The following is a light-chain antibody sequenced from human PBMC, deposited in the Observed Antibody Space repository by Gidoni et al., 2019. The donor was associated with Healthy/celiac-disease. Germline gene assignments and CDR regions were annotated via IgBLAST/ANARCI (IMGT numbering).Light chain of an antibody. CDR1: QSVSSSY. J-gene: IGKJ1*01. CDR2: GAS. CDR3: QQCGSSPGT. Sequence: EIVLTQPPGTLSLSPGERATLSCRDSQSVSSSYLAWYQQKPGQAPRLLIYGASSSAAGIPDRFSGSGSGTDFTLAISRLRPGDFAVYCFQQCGSSPGTFGQGTKVEIK. V-gene: IGKV3-20*01.